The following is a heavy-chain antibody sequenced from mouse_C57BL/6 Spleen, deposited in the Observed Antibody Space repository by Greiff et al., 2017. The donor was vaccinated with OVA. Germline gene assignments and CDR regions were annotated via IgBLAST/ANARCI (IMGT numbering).Heavy chain of an antibody. Sequence: QVQLQQSGPGLVQPSQSLSITCTVSGFSLTSYGVHWVRQSPGKGLEWLGVIWSGGSTDYNAAFISRLSISKDNSKSQVFFKMNSLQADDTAIYYCARTGRRGYFDVWGTGTTVTVSA. V-gene: IGHV2-2*01. J-gene: IGHJ1*03. D-gene: IGHD1-1*01. CDR1: GFSLTSYG. CDR3: ARTGRRGYFDV. CDR2: IWSGGST.